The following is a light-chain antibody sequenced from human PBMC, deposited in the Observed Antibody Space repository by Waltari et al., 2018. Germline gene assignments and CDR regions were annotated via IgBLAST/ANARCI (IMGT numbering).Light chain of an antibody. J-gene: IGKJ1*01. CDR1: QGISSY. CDR3: QQYYTYPRT. Sequence: AIRMTQSPSSLAASTGDRVNITCRASQGISSYFAWYQQKPGKAPKLLMYATSTMQSGVPSRFSGSGSGTDFTLTISCLQSEDFATYYCQQYYTYPRTFGQGTKVET. V-gene: IGKV1-8*01. CDR2: ATS.